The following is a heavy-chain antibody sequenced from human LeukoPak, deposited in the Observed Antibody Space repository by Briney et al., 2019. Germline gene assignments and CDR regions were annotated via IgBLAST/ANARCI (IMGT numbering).Heavy chain of an antibody. J-gene: IGHJ4*02. D-gene: IGHD6-19*01. CDR2: ISSDGSTT. V-gene: IGHV3-74*01. Sequence: GGSLRLSCAASGFSFRTSWMHWIRQAPGKGLVWVSRISSDGSTTNYADSVKGRFTISRDNAKNMLYLQMNSLKAEDTALYYCASRLGSSGLGYWGQGILVTVSS. CDR3: ASRLGSSGLGY. CDR1: GFSFRTSW.